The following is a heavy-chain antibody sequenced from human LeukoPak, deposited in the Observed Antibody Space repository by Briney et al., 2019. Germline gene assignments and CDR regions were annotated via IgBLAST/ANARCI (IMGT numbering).Heavy chain of an antibody. D-gene: IGHD3-10*01. V-gene: IGHV3-53*01. CDR3: ASTYYYGSGSAPLYYYYGMDV. J-gene: IGHJ6*02. Sequence: PGGSLRLSCAASGFTASSNYMSWVRQAPGKGLEWVSVIYSGGSTYYADSVKGRFTISRDNSKNTLYLQMNSLRAEDTAVYYCASTYYYGSGSAPLYYYYGMDVWGQGTTVTVSS. CDR1: GFTASSNY. CDR2: IYSGGST.